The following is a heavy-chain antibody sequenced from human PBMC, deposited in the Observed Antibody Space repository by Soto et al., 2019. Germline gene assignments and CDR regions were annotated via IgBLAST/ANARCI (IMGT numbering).Heavy chain of an antibody. J-gene: IGHJ6*02. V-gene: IGHV3-30*18. CDR3: AKDVGQQLVLNYGMDV. CDR1: GFTFRSFG. CDR2: VSYDGNHK. Sequence: QVQLVESGGGVIQPGTSLSLSCGSSGFTFRSFGMYWVRQAPGKGLEWVSVVSYDGNHKYYADSVKGRFTVPRDNAKNMLYLQMNSLRGEDTAVYYCAKDVGQQLVLNYGMDVWRQGTTVTVSS. D-gene: IGHD6-13*01.